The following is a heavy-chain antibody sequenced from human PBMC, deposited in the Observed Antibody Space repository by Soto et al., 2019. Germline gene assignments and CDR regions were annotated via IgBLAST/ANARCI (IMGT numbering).Heavy chain of an antibody. D-gene: IGHD3-3*01. J-gene: IGHJ5*02. V-gene: IGHV4-59*12. CDR3: ARVEQLEWSDNSFDP. Sequence: SETLSLTCTVSGGSISSDYWSWVREPRGKGLEWIGYIYYSGSTNYNPSLKSRVTISVDRSKNQFSLKLSSVTAADTAVYYCARVEQLEWSDNSFDPWGQGTLVTVSS. CDR1: GGSISSDY. CDR2: IYYSGST.